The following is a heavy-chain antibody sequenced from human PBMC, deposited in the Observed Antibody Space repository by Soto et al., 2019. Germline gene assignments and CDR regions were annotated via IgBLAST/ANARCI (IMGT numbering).Heavy chain of an antibody. CDR2: IWHDADNK. CDR1: GFTFSSYA. CDR3: ARHNDKTSPANGGFDY. J-gene: IGHJ4*02. D-gene: IGHD3-22*01. V-gene: IGHV3-33*01. Sequence: QVQLVESGGGVVQPGTSLRLSCATTGFTFSSYAMHWVRQAPGKGLEWVAIIWHDADNKYYPGSVKGRFTISRDNSKNTLYLQMNGLRAEDTAVYYCARHNDKTSPANGGFDYWGQGSLVTVSS.